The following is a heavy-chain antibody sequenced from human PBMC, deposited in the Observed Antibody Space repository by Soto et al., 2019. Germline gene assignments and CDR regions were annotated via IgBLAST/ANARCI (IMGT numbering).Heavy chain of an antibody. CDR1: GGSFSGYY. J-gene: IGHJ6*02. CDR2: INHSGST. Sequence: ETLSLTCAVYGGSFSGYYWSWIRQPPGKGLEWIGEINHSGSTNYNPSLKSRVTISVDTSKNQFSLKLSSVTAADTAVYYCARGRYSGFNYYYYGMDVWGQGTTVTVSS. D-gene: IGHD1-1*01. V-gene: IGHV4-34*01. CDR3: ARGRYSGFNYYYYGMDV.